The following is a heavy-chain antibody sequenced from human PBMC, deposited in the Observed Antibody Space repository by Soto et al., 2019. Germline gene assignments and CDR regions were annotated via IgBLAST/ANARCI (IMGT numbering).Heavy chain of an antibody. CDR3: ARARSGGSSYFDY. V-gene: IGHV4-30-2*01. CDR2: IYHSGST. J-gene: IGHJ4*02. CDR1: GGSISSGGYS. Sequence: QLQLQESGSGLVKPSQTLSLTCAVSGGSISSGGYSWSWIRQPPGKGLEWIGYIYHSGSTYYNPSLKSRVTISVDRSKNQFSLKLSSVTAEDTAVYYCARARSGGSSYFDYWGQGTLVTVSS. D-gene: IGHD2-15*01.